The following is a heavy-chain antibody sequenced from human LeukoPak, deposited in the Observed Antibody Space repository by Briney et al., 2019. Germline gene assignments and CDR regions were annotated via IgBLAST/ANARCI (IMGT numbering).Heavy chain of an antibody. J-gene: IGHJ6*02. CDR2: IKEDGTEK. CDR3: ARLRYYGMDV. Sequence: GGSLRLSCSGSGFTFSDFWMTWVRQTPGKGLEWVANIKEDGTEKNLVDSVKGRFTISRDNTKNSLYLQMNSLRAEDTAVYYCARLRYYGMDVWGQGTTVTVSS. CDR1: GFTFSDFW. V-gene: IGHV3-7*01.